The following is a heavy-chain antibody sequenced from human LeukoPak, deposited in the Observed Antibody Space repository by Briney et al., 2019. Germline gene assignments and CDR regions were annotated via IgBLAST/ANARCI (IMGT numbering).Heavy chain of an antibody. CDR2: INHSGST. J-gene: IGHJ4*02. CDR3: AREGRGRPIAADPSLSGSFWGEP. D-gene: IGHD1-26*01. Sequence: SETLSLTCAVYGGSFSGYYWSWIRQPPGKGLEWIGEINHSGSTNYNPSLKSRVTISVDTSKNQFSLKLSSVTAADTAVYYCAREGRGRPIAADPSLSGSFWGEPWGQGTLVTVSS. V-gene: IGHV4-34*01. CDR1: GGSFSGYY.